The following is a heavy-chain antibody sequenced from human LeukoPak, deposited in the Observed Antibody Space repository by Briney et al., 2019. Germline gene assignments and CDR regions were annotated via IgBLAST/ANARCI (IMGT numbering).Heavy chain of an antibody. Sequence: GGSLRLSCAASGFTFSSYSMNWVRQAPGKGLEWVSSISSSSSYIYYADSVKGRFTISRDNAKNSLYLQMNSLRAEDTAEYYCARIAVAGNPFDYWGQGTLVTVSS. CDR3: ARIAVAGNPFDY. CDR1: GFTFSSYS. V-gene: IGHV3-21*01. CDR2: ISSSSSYI. D-gene: IGHD6-19*01. J-gene: IGHJ4*02.